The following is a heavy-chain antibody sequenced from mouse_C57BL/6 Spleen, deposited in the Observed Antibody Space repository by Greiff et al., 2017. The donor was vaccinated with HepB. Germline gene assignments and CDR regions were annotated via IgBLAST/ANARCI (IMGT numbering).Heavy chain of an antibody. CDR3: ARWSWDGFAY. Sequence: EVQLQQSGPELVKPGASVKISCKASGYTFTDYYMNWVKQSHGKSLEWIGDINPNNGGTSYNQKFKGKATLTVDKSSSTAYMELRSLTSEDSAVYYCARWSWDGFAYWGQGTLVTVSA. V-gene: IGHV1-26*01. D-gene: IGHD4-1*01. CDR1: GYTFTDYY. J-gene: IGHJ3*01. CDR2: INPNNGGT.